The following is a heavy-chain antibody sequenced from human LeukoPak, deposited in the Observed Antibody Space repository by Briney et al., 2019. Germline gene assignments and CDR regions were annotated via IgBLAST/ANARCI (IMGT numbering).Heavy chain of an antibody. Sequence: GGSLRLSCAASGFTFSIYGMGWVRQAPGKGLEWLAFIRFDGSSKYYADFVKGRFTISRDSSKNTLYLQMNSLRPEDTAVYYCARDQAGSGHYADYWGQGTLVTVSS. CDR1: GFTFSIYG. CDR2: IRFDGSSK. J-gene: IGHJ4*02. D-gene: IGHD3-10*01. V-gene: IGHV3-30*02. CDR3: ARDQAGSGHYADY.